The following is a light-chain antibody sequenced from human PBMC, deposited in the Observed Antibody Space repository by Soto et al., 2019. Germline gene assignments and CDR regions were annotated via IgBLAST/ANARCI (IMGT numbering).Light chain of an antibody. CDR1: QSVSSW. V-gene: IGKV1-5*03. CDR2: KAS. CDR3: QQYNSYPYT. Sequence: DIQMTQSPSTLSASVGDRVTITCRASQSVSSWLAWYQQKPGKAPKLLIYKASSLESGVPSRFSGSGSGTEFTLAISSLQPDDFATYYCQQYNSYPYTFGQGTKLEIK. J-gene: IGKJ2*01.